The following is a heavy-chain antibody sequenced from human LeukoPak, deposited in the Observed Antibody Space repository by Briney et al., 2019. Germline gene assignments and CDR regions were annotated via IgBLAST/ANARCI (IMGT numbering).Heavy chain of an antibody. CDR3: AGGYSSSWYGVT. CDR1: GYTFTSYA. CDR2: INAGNGNT. Sequence: ASVKVSCKASGYTFTSYAMHWVRQAPGQRLEWKGWINAGNGNTKYSQKFQGRVTITRDTSASTAYMELSSLRSEDTAVYYCAGGYSSSWYGVTWGQGTLVTVSS. V-gene: IGHV1-3*01. D-gene: IGHD6-13*01. J-gene: IGHJ5*02.